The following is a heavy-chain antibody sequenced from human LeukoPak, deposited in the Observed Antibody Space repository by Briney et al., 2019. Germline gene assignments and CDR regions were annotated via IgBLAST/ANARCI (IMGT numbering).Heavy chain of an antibody. CDR3: ARRPPETAMEYNWFDP. CDR1: GYSISSGYY. CDR2: IYHSGST. V-gene: IGHV4-38-2*01. D-gene: IGHD2-2*01. Sequence: SETLSLTRAVSGYSISSGYYWGWIRQPPGKGLEWIGSIYHSGSTYYNPSLKSRATISVDTSKNQFSLKLSSVTAADTAVYYCARRPPETAMEYNWFDPWGQGTLVTVSS. J-gene: IGHJ5*02.